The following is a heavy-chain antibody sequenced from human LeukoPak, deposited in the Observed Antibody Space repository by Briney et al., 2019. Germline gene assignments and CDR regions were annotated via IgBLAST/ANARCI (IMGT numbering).Heavy chain of an antibody. J-gene: IGHJ3*02. CDR2: INPNSGGT. V-gene: IGHV1/OR15-1*01. CDR3: ASGTEGYSYGNDAFDI. CDR1: GYIFTDYY. D-gene: IGHD5-18*01. Sequence: ASVKVSCKASGYIFTDYYMHWVRQAPGQELGWMGRINPNSGGTNYAQKFQGRVTMTRDTSISTAYTELSSLRSEDTAVYYCASGTEGYSYGNDAFDIWGQGTMVTVSS.